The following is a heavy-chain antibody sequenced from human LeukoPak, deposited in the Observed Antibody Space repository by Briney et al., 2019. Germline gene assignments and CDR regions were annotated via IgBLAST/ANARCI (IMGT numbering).Heavy chain of an antibody. V-gene: IGHV1-69*06. CDR2: IIPIFGTA. CDR3: ARSPMVRGVITPNFDY. D-gene: IGHD3-10*01. Sequence: SVKVSCQPSGGTFISYAISWVRQAPGQGLEWMGGIIPIFGTANYAQKFQGRVTITADKSTSTAYMELSSLRSEDTAVYYCARSPMVRGVITPNFDYWGQGTLVTVSS. J-gene: IGHJ4*02. CDR1: GGTFISYA.